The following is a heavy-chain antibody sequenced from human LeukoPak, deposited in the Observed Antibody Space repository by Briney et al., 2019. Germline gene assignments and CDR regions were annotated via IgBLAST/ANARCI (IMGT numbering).Heavy chain of an antibody. CDR2: IHYSGSA. CDR1: GGSFSGYY. V-gene: IGHV4-34*01. J-gene: IGHJ4*02. Sequence: PSETLSLTCAVYGGSFSGYYWTWLRQPPGKGLEWIGEIHYSGSATYNPSLKSRVTISVDTSKNQFSLKMNSVTAADTAVYYCARGQWFRAFWSRGTPVSVSS. D-gene: IGHD3-10*01. CDR3: ARGQWFRAF.